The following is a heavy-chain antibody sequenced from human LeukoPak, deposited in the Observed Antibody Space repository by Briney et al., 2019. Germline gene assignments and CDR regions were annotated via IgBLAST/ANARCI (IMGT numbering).Heavy chain of an antibody. Sequence: PSETLSLTCIVSGDSISGAYCWGWIRQPPGKGLGWSGGVYYSGTTNSSPPIDSRVTISREASKNQFSLKMNSVTVSDTALYYCARGLHPTVPDVGWGNWFDPWGQGILVTVPS. CDR1: GDSISGAYC. CDR2: VYYSGTT. J-gene: IGHJ5*02. CDR3: ARGLHPTVPDVGWGNWFDP. V-gene: IGHV4-38-2*02. D-gene: IGHD3-16*01.